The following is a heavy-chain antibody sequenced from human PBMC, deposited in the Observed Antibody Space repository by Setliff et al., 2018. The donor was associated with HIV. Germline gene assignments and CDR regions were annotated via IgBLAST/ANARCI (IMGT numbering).Heavy chain of an antibody. CDR1: DYSISSGYY. Sequence: SETLSLTCAVSDYSISSGYYWGWIRQPPGKGLEWIGSINHSGSTYYNPSLKSRVTISVDTSKNQFSLNLSSVTAADTAVYYCARHDGTYCGGDCYLLGYFDLWGRGTLVTVSS. CDR2: INHSGST. D-gene: IGHD2-21*02. J-gene: IGHJ2*01. V-gene: IGHV4-38-2*01. CDR3: ARHDGTYCGGDCYLLGYFDL.